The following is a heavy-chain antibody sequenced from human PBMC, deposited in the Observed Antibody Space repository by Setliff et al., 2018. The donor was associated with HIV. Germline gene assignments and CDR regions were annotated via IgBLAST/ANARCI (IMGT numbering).Heavy chain of an antibody. CDR2: IIPIYATS. CDR3: AYSNGYVYSNF. CDR1: GYTFTVYY. V-gene: IGHV1-69*13. Sequence: SVKVSCKASGYTFTVYYMHWVRQAPGQGLEWMGGIIPIYATSNYAQGFQGRITITADESTSTAYMELSSLRSEDTAFYYCAYSNGYVYSNFWGQGTLVTVSS. J-gene: IGHJ4*02. D-gene: IGHD5-18*01.